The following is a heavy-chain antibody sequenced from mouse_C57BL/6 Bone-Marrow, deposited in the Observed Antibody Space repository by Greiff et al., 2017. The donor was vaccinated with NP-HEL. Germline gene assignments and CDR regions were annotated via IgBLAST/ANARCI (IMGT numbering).Heavy chain of an antibody. Sequence: EVKLVESGPGLVKPSQSLSLTCSVTGYSIISGYYWNWIRQFPGNKLEWMAYISYDGSNNYNPSLKNRISITRDISKNQFCLKLKSGTTEDTATDDCAREGGYYGSPFAYWGQGTRVTVSA. CDR2: ISYDGSN. D-gene: IGHD1-1*01. V-gene: IGHV3-6*01. J-gene: IGHJ3*01. CDR3: AREGGYYGSPFAY. CDR1: GYSIISGYY.